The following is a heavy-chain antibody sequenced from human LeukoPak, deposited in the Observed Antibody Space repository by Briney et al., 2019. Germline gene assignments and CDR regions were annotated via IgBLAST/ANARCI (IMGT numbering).Heavy chain of an antibody. D-gene: IGHD3-22*01. CDR1: GYTFTNYG. J-gene: IGHJ1*01. V-gene: IGHV1-3*04. Sequence: GASVKVSCKTSGYTFTNYGMHWVRQAPRQSLEWMGWINTGNGNTKSSQKFQDRVTLTRDTSASTAYMELNSLSSEGTAVYYCARVPPHDASGRYYPHWGQGTLVTVSS. CDR3: ARVPPHDASGRYYPH. CDR2: INTGNGNT.